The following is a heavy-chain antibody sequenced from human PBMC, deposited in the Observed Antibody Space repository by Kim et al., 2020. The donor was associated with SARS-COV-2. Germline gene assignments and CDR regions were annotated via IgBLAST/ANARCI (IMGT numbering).Heavy chain of an antibody. CDR1: GFTFSSYW. D-gene: IGHD3-22*01. CDR2: IKKDGSEK. Sequence: GGSLRLSCAASGFTFSSYWMSWVRQAPGKGLEWVANIKKDGSEKYYVDSVKGRFTISRDNAKISLYLQMNSLRAEDTAVYYCARDRYYYDTSGSLGMFDYWGQGTLVTVSS. V-gene: IGHV3-7*01. J-gene: IGHJ4*02. CDR3: ARDRYYYDTSGSLGMFDY.